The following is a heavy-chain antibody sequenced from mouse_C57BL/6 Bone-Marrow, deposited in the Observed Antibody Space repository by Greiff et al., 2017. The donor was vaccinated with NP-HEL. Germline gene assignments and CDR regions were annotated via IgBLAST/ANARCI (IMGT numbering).Heavy chain of an antibody. V-gene: IGHV8-12*01. CDR1: GYSLSTSGMG. Sequence: ESGPGILQPSQTLSLTCSFSGYSLSTSGMGVSWIRQPSGKGLEWLAHIYWDDANCNNPSLKSRPTIPKDTSRNQVYLKINSVDTADTATYYCTRRALITTVVATDWYFDVWGTGTTVIVSS. CDR2: IYWDDAN. CDR3: TRRALITTVVATDWYFDV. J-gene: IGHJ1*03. D-gene: IGHD1-1*01.